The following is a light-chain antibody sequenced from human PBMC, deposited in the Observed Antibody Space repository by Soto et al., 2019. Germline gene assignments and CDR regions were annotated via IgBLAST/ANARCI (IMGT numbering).Light chain of an antibody. V-gene: IGKV1-9*01. Sequence: DIQLTQAPSFLSASIGDRVTITCRASQGISTYLAWYQQNPGKAPKLLIYAASTLQSGVPSRFSGSGSGTEFTLTISSLHPEDSATYYCQQLKSYPLTFGVGTKVEIK. J-gene: IGKJ4*01. CDR3: QQLKSYPLT. CDR1: QGISTY. CDR2: AAS.